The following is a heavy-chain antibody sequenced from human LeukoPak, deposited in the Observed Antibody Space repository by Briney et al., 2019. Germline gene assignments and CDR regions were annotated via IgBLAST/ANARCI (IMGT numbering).Heavy chain of an antibody. D-gene: IGHD1-1*01. J-gene: IGHJ3*02. CDR1: GFTFSIYG. V-gene: IGHV3-30*02. CDR2: IRHDESNN. CDR3: AKDRWATQTTYDAFDI. Sequence: GGSLRLSCAASGFTFSIYGMHWVRQAPGKGLEWVAFIRHDESNNYYADPVKGRFTISRDTSNNTLYLQMNSLRAEDTAVYYCAKDRWATQTTYDAFDIWGQGTMVTVSS.